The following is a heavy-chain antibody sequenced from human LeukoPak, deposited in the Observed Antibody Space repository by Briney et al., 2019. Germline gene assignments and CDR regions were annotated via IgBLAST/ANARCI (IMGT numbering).Heavy chain of an antibody. Sequence: PGGSLRLSCAASGFTFNTYTMNWVRQAPGKGLEWVSSISSSSSYIYYADSVKGRFTISRDNAKNSLYLQMNSLRAEDTAVYYCARDLEDLLKLFDYWGQGTLVTVSS. CDR2: ISSSSSYI. CDR1: GFTFNTYT. D-gene: IGHD1-26*01. J-gene: IGHJ4*02. CDR3: ARDLEDLLKLFDY. V-gene: IGHV3-21*01.